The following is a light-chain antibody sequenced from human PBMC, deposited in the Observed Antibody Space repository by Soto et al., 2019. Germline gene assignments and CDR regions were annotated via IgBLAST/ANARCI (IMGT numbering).Light chain of an antibody. V-gene: IGKV3-15*01. CDR3: QQYNYWPIT. J-gene: IGKJ5*01. CDR1: QSVADN. CDR2: GAS. Sequence: EVLMTQSPDTLYVSPGERVTLSCRSSQSVADNLAWFQQKPGQGPRLLIYGASTRATGIPARFSGSGSETDFTLTVSSLRSEDSAVYYCQQYNYWPITFGQGTRLEIK.